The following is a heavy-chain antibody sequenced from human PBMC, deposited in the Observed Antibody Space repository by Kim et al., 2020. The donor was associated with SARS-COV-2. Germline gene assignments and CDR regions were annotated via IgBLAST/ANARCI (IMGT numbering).Heavy chain of an antibody. CDR1: GFTFSSYA. J-gene: IGHJ4*02. CDR2: ISGSGGST. V-gene: IGHV3-23*01. CDR3: AKDTPRYSSSSLGGEDY. Sequence: GGSLRLSCAASGFTFSSYAMSWVRQAPGKGLEWVSAISGSGGSTYYADSVKGRFTISRDNSKNTLYLQMNSLRAEDTAVYYCAKDTPRYSSSSLGGEDYWGQGTLVTVSS. D-gene: IGHD6-6*01.